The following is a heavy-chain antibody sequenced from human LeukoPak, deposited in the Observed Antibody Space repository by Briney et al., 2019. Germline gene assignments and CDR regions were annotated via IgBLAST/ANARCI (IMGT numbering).Heavy chain of an antibody. D-gene: IGHD6-19*01. CDR3: ARVSSLAVAGFFDY. CDR1: GFTFSSYI. Sequence: GGSLRLSCAASGFTFSSYIMNWVRQAPGKGLEWVSSISSSSSYIYYADSVKGRFTISRDNAKNSLYLQMNSLRAEDTAVYYCARVSSLAVAGFFDYWGQGILVTVSS. J-gene: IGHJ4*02. V-gene: IGHV3-21*01. CDR2: ISSSSSYI.